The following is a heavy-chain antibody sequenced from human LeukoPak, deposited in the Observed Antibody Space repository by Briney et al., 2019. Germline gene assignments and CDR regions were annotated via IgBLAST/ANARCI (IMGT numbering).Heavy chain of an antibody. CDR2: ISATGGST. D-gene: IGHD2-15*01. CDR1: GFAFSTYA. V-gene: IGHV3-23*01. CDR3: AKRHCRGGTCYSDSYYLDV. Sequence: GGPLRLSCAASGFAFSTYAMSWVRQAPGKGLEWVSGISATGGSTYYADSVKGRFTISRDNSKNTLILQMSSLRVEDTAVYYCAKRHCRGGTCYSDSYYLDVWGKGTTVTVSS. J-gene: IGHJ6*03.